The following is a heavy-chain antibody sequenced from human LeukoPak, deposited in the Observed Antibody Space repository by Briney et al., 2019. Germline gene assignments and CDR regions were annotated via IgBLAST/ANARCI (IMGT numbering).Heavy chain of an antibody. CDR2: IYYSGST. Sequence: SETLSLTCTVSGGSISIYYWSWIRQPPGKGLEWIGYIYYSGSTNYNPSLKSRVTISVDTSKNQFSLKLSSVTAADTAVYYCARDPPYLRSGMDVWGQGTTVTVSS. J-gene: IGHJ6*02. CDR3: ARDPPYLRSGMDV. V-gene: IGHV4-59*01. CDR1: GGSISIYY. D-gene: IGHD3-16*01.